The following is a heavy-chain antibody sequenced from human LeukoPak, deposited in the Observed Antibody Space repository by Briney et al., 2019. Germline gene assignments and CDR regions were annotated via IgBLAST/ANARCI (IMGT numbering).Heavy chain of an antibody. Sequence: SETLSLTCTVSGGSISSYYWSWIRQPPGKGLEWIGYIYYSGSTNYNPSLKSRVTISVDTSKNQFSLKLSSVTAADTAVYYCARGTNIVVVTATNWFDPWGQGTLVTVSS. CDR2: IYYSGST. CDR1: GGSISSYY. D-gene: IGHD2-21*02. J-gene: IGHJ5*02. V-gene: IGHV4-59*12. CDR3: ARGTNIVVVTATNWFDP.